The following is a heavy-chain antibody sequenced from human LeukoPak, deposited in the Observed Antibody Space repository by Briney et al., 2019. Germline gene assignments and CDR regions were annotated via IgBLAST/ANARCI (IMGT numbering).Heavy chain of an antibody. CDR1: GFTFSSNY. Sequence: PGGSLRLSCAASGFTFSSNYMSWIRQPPGKGLECIGNIYYSGSAYYNPSLKSRVTISVDTSKNQFSLKLTSVTAADTAVYYCAREAGAPYGMDVWGQGTTVTVSS. V-gene: IGHV4-59*01. CDR3: AREAGAPYGMDV. D-gene: IGHD3-10*01. CDR2: IYYSGSA. J-gene: IGHJ6*02.